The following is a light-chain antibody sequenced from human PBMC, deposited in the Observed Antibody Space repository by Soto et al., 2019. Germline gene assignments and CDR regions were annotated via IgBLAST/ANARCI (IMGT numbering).Light chain of an antibody. V-gene: IGLV2-18*02. CDR1: SSDDGSYNR. CDR2: EVS. Sequence: QSVLTQPPSVSGSPGQSVTISCTGTSSDDGSYNRVSWYQQPPGTAPKLMIYEVSNRPSGVPDRFSGSKSGNTASLTISGLQVEDEADYYCSSYTSSITYVFGTGTKVTVL. J-gene: IGLJ1*01. CDR3: SSYTSSITYV.